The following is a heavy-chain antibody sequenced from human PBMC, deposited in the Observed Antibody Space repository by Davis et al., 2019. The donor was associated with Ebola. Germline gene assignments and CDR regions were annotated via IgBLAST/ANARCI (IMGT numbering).Heavy chain of an antibody. J-gene: IGHJ4*02. V-gene: IGHV3-23*01. CDR3: AKGIYGSWTALADY. CDR1: GFTFSSYA. CDR2: ISGSSDST. D-gene: IGHD6-13*01. Sequence: PGGSLRLSCAASGFTFSSYAMSWVRQAPGKGLEWVSAISGSSDSTYYADSVKGRFTISRDNSKNTLYLQMNSLRAEDTAVYYCAKGIYGSWTALADYWGQGTLVTVSS.